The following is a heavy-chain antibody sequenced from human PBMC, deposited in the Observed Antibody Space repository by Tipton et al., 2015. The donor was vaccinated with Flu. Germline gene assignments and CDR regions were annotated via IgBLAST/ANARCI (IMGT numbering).Heavy chain of an antibody. V-gene: IGHV4-59*12. D-gene: IGHD2-2*01. CDR2: IYYSGST. J-gene: IGHJ4*02. Sequence: PGLVKPSETLSLTCTVSGGSISSYYWSWIRQPPGKGLEWIGYIYYSGSTNYNPSLKSRVTISVDTSKNQFSLKLSSVTAADTAVYYCAREMEVCSSTSCSLAPDYWGQGTLVTVSS. CDR1: GGSISSYY. CDR3: AREMEVCSSTSCSLAPDY.